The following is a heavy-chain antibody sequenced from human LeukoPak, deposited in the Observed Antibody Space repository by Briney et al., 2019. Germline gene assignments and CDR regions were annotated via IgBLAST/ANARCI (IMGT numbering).Heavy chain of an antibody. CDR1: GYTFTSYG. Sequence: ASVKVSCKASGYTFTSYGISWVRQAPGQGLEWMGWISAYNGNTNYAQKLQGRVTMTTDTSTSTAYMELRSLRSDDTAVYYCARDLSLVVSNPLDYWGQGTLVTVSS. CDR3: ARDLSLVVSNPLDY. D-gene: IGHD3-22*01. CDR2: ISAYNGNT. V-gene: IGHV1-18*01. J-gene: IGHJ4*02.